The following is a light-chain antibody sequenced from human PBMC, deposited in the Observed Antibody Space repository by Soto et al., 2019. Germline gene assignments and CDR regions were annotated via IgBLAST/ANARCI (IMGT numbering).Light chain of an antibody. V-gene: IGKV3-11*01. CDR3: QHRSNWPPVT. Sequence: EIVLTQSPATLSLSPGERATLSCRATQSVRSYLAWYQQKPGQAPRLLIYDASNRATGVPARFSGSGSGTDFTLPISSLEPEDFAVYYCQHRSNWPPVTFGPGTRLEI. CDR2: DAS. J-gene: IGKJ5*01. CDR1: QSVRSY.